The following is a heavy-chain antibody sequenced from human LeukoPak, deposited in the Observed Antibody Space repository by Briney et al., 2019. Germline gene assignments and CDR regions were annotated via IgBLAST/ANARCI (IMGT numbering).Heavy chain of an antibody. V-gene: IGHV4-61*02. Sequence: SETLSLTCTVSGNSISSGDNYWSWIRQPAGKGLEWIGRIYTSGSTNYNPSLKSRVTISGDTSKNQFSLKLSSVTAADTAVYYCARQLKRGRVVTAHDAFDIWGQGTMVTVSS. CDR2: IYTSGST. D-gene: IGHD2-21*02. CDR3: ARQLKRGRVVTAHDAFDI. CDR1: GNSISSGDNY. J-gene: IGHJ3*02.